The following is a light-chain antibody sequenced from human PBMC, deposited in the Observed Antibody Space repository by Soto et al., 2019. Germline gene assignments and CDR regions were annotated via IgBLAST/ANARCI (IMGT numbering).Light chain of an antibody. V-gene: IGKV3-20*01. Sequence: EIGLTQSACTLSLSAGERATLSCGASQSVSNNYLAWYQQKPGQAPRLLIYGASNRATGIPDRFSGSGSGTDFTLTISRLEPEDFAVYYCQQYGSSGTFGQGTKVDI. J-gene: IGKJ1*01. CDR3: QQYGSSGT. CDR1: QSVSNNY. CDR2: GAS.